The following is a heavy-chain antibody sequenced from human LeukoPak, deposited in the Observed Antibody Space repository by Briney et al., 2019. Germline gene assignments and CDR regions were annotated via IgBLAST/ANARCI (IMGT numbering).Heavy chain of an antibody. CDR1: GGSISRTNW. D-gene: IGHD1-26*01. CDR3: SRESGAFSPFGY. CDR2: ISLSGLT. V-gene: IGHV4-4*02. J-gene: IGHJ4*02. Sequence: PSETLSLTCGVSGGSISRTNWWSWVRQPPGQGLEWIGEISLSGLTNYNPSLKSRVTMSLDKSKNHLSLNLTSVTAADTAVYYCSRESGAFSPFGYWGQGTLVTVSS.